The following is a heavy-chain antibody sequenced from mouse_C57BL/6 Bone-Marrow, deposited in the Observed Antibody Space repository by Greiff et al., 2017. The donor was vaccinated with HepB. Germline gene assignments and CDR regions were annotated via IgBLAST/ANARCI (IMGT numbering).Heavy chain of an antibody. CDR2: INPNNGGT. J-gene: IGHJ3*01. V-gene: IGHV1-22*01. D-gene: IGHD2-4*01. Sequence: EVQLQQSGPELVKPGASVKMSCKASGYTFTDYNMHWVKQSHGKSLESIGYINPNNGGTSYNQKFKGKATLTVNKSSSTAYMELRSLTSEDSAVYYCASDEGLRRFAYWGQGTLVTVSA. CDR1: GYTFTDYN. CDR3: ASDEGLRRFAY.